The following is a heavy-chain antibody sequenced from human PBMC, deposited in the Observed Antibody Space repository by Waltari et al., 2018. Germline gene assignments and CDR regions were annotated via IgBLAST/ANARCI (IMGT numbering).Heavy chain of an antibody. Sequence: QVQLVQSGAEVKKPGSSVKVSCKASGGTFSSYAISWVRQAPGQGLEWMGGIIPSFGTANYAQKFQGRVTITADESTSTAYMELSSLRSEDTAVYYCARDTRDYSGSDNYFDYWGQGTLVTVSS. D-gene: IGHD1-26*01. V-gene: IGHV1-69*01. CDR2: IIPSFGTA. CDR3: ARDTRDYSGSDNYFDY. CDR1: GGTFSSYA. J-gene: IGHJ4*02.